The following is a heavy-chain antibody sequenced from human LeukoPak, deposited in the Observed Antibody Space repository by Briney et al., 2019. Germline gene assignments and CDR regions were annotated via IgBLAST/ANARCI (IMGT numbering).Heavy chain of an antibody. CDR1: GYTFSDLY. CDR2: ITPKSGDT. J-gene: IGHJ4*02. CDR3: ARVRLADERAWAY. V-gene: IGHV1-2*02. Sequence: ASVKVSCKASGYTFSDLYIHWVRQAPGQGLEYVGWITPKSGDTYSPQRFQGRVTMTRDASISTAYMELSSLGSDDTAVYFCARVRLADERAWAYWGQGTLVTVSS. D-gene: IGHD3-3*02.